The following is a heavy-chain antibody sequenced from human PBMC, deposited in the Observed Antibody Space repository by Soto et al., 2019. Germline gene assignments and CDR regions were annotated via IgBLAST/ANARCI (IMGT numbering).Heavy chain of an antibody. J-gene: IGHJ2*01. Sequence: EVQLVESGGGLVQPGRSLRLSCAASGFTFDDYAMHWVRQAPGKGLEWVSGISWNSGSIDYADSVKGRFTISRDNAKNSLYLQRNRIEVKDTAFYYCAKECHGYCYAPSDWYFDLWGRGTLLTVS. CDR2: ISWNSGSI. V-gene: IGHV3-9*01. CDR1: GFTFDDYA. CDR3: AKECHGYCYAPSDWYFDL. D-gene: IGHD5-18*01.